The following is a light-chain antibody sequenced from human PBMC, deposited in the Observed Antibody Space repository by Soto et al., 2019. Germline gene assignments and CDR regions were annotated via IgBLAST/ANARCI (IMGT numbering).Light chain of an antibody. CDR2: DAF. CDR1: QSVGGY. J-gene: IGKJ4*01. CDR3: QQRFNWPPLT. V-gene: IGKV3-11*01. Sequence: EIVLPQSPATLSLSPGERATLSCRASQSVGGYLAWYQQKPGQAPRLLIYDAFNRATGIPARFSGSGSGTDFTLAISSLEPEDFAVYYCQQRFNWPPLTFGGGTKVEIK.